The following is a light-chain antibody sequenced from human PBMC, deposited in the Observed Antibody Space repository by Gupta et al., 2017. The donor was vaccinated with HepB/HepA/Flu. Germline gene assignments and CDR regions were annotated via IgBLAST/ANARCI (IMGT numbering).Light chain of an antibody. CDR2: KAS. CDR1: QNIYGW. J-gene: IGKJ1*01. CDR3: LQYKSYSRV. V-gene: IGKV1-5*03. Sequence: DIQMTQSPSTLSASVGERVTITCRASQNIYGWLAWYQQKPGKVPKVLIYKASNLESGVPSRFSGSGSGTEYTLTISSLQPDDFATYYCLQYKSYSRVFGQGTKVEIK.